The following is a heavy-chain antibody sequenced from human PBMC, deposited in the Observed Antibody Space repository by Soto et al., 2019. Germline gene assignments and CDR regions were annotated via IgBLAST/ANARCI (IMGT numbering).Heavy chain of an antibody. Sequence: GGALRLSCAASEFIFSKYGMHWVRQAPGKGLEGGAFISYDGNTKYYGDSVKVRFTISRDNSKNKLYLQMNHLRGEDTAVFYCAKGGEGGTEDSYYYGLDVWGPGTTVTVSS. CDR2: ISYDGNTK. CDR3: AKGGEGGTEDSYYYGLDV. D-gene: IGHD2-15*01. V-gene: IGHV3-30*18. J-gene: IGHJ6*02. CDR1: EFIFSKYG.